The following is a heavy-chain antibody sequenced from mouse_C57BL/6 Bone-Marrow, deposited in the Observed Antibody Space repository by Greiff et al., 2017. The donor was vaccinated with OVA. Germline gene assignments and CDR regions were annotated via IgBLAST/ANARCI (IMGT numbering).Heavy chain of an antibody. CDR1: GFSLTSYA. D-gene: IGHD1-1*01. CDR2: IWTGWGT. CDR3: ASYYYGSSYVGYFDV. Sequence: QVQLQQSGPGLVAPSQSLSITCTVSGFSLTSYAISWVRQPPGTGLAWLGVIWTGWGTNYNSALKSRLSISKDNSKSQVFLKMNSLQTDDTARDYCASYYYGSSYVGYFDVWGTGTTVTVSS. V-gene: IGHV2-9-1*01. J-gene: IGHJ1*03.